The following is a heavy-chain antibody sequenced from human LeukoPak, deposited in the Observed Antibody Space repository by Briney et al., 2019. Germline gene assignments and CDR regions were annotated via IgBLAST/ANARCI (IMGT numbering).Heavy chain of an antibody. Sequence: ATVKVSCKASGYNFTNYGISWVRQAPGHGLEWMGWISAYNGDTNYAQKLQGRVTMTTDTSTGAAYMDLRGLRSDDTAVYYCARAPSFGDYGGDYWGQGTLVTVSS. CDR3: ARAPSFGDYGGDY. CDR2: ISAYNGDT. V-gene: IGHV1-18*01. D-gene: IGHD4-17*01. J-gene: IGHJ4*02. CDR1: GYNFTNYG.